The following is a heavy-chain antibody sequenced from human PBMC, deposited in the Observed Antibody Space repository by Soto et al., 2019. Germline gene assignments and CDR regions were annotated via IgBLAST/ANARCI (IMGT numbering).Heavy chain of an antibody. CDR2: MNPNSGNT. CDR1: GYTFTSYD. D-gene: IGHD3-3*01. V-gene: IGHV1-8*01. CDR3: ARGVLRFLEWSYNWFDP. J-gene: IGHJ5*02. Sequence: QVQLVQSGAEVKKPGASVKVSCKASGYTFTSYDINWVRQATGQGLEWMGWMNPNSGNTGCAQKFQGRVTMTRNTSISTAYMELSSLRSEDTAVYYCARGVLRFLEWSYNWFDPWGQGTLVTVSS.